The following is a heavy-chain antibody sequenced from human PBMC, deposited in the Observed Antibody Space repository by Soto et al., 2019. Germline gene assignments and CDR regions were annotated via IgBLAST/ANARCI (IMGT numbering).Heavy chain of an antibody. CDR1: GYTFTSWD. Sequence: QVQLVQSGAEVKKPGASVKVSCKASGYTFTSWDVYWVRQAAGQGLEWMGYMNPRSGNTGYEQKFKGRVTMAGATSTSTAYMELSSLTSDDTAVYYSTARSGTGAGLDFWGQGTPVTVSS. V-gene: IGHV1-8*01. D-gene: IGHD3-10*01. CDR2: MNPRSGNT. CDR3: TARSGTGAGLDF. J-gene: IGHJ4*01.